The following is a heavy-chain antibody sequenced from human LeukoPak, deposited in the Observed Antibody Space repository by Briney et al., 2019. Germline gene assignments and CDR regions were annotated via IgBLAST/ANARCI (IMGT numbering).Heavy chain of an antibody. Sequence: ASVKVSCKASGYTFTGYYMHWVRQAPGQGPEWMGIINPSGGNTHYAQKFQGRVTMTRDTSTSTVYMELSSLRSEDTAVYYCARDGREVSQLLGWLHFDYWGQGTLVIVSS. CDR1: GYTFTGYY. CDR2: INPSGGNT. D-gene: IGHD3-3*01. V-gene: IGHV1-46*01. J-gene: IGHJ4*02. CDR3: ARDGREVSQLLGWLHFDY.